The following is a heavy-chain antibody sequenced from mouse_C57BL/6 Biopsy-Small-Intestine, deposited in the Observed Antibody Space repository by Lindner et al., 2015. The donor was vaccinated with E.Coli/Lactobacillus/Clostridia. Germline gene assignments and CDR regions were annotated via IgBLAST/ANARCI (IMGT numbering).Heavy chain of an antibody. D-gene: IGHD3-3*01. CDR3: ARLDVQQTGRAFDY. CDR2: MNPFSGYT. CDR1: GYTFTSFD. Sequence: SVKVSCKASGYTFTSFDINWVRQATGQGLEWMGWMNPFSGYTGSAQKFQGRVTMTRNTSINTAYMELTGLRVDDTAVYYCARLDVQQTGRAFDYWGQGSLVTVSS. V-gene: IGHV1S45*01. J-gene: IGHJ4*01.